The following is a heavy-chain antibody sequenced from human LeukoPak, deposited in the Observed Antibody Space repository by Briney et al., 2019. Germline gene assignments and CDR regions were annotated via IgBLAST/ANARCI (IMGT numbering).Heavy chain of an antibody. Sequence: SETLSLTCTVSGGSISSYYWSWIRQPPGKGLEWIGYIYYSGSTNYNPSLKSRVTISVDTSKNQFSLKVSSVTAADTAVYYCASGVVVPAAFMDVWGKGTTVTVSS. CDR1: GGSISSYY. CDR3: ASGVVVPAAFMDV. V-gene: IGHV4-59*01. J-gene: IGHJ6*03. D-gene: IGHD2-2*01. CDR2: IYYSGST.